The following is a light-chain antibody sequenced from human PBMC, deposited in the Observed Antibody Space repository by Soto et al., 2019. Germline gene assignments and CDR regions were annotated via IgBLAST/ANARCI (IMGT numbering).Light chain of an antibody. CDR2: DVS. Sequence: QSALTQPASVSGSPGQKVTISCTGTSSDVGGYNYVSWYQQHPGKAPKLMIYDVSNRPSGVSNRFSGSKSGNTASLTISGLQAEDEADYFCSSCTSSRSPVVFGGGTKLTVL. CDR3: SSCTSSRSPVV. V-gene: IGLV2-14*01. CDR1: SSDVGGYNY. J-gene: IGLJ2*01.